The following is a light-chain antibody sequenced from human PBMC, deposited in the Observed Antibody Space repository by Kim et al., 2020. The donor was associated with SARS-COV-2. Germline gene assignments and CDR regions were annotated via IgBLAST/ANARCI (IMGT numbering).Light chain of an antibody. J-gene: IGKJ5*01. CDR2: AAS. CDR1: QSVTNY. V-gene: IGKV1-39*01. Sequence: ASVGDRVTITCRASQSVTNYLSWYQQKPGKAPKLLIYAASSLQSGVPSRFSGSGSGTDFTLTISSLQPEEFATYYCQQSYSNPITFGQGTRLEIK. CDR3: QQSYSNPIT.